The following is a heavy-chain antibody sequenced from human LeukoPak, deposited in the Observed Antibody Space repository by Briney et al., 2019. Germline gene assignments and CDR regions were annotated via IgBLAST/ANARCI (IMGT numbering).Heavy chain of an antibody. D-gene: IGHD4-11*01. CDR2: ISYDGSNK. J-gene: IGHJ6*03. CDR1: GFTFSSYA. V-gene: IGHV3-30*04. CDR3: AREGLTTVTYFFGYYMDV. Sequence: PGRSLRLSCAASGFTFSSYAMHWVRQAPGKGLEWVAVISYDGSNKYYADSVKGRFTISRDNSKNTMYLQMNSLRAEDTAVYYCAREGLTTVTYFFGYYMDVWGKGTTVSVFS.